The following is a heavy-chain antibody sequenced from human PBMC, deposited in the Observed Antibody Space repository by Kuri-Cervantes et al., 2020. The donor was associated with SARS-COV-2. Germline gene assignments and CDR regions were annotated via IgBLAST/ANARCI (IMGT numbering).Heavy chain of an antibody. CDR3: VRGVIDS. D-gene: IGHD3-22*01. J-gene: IGHJ4*02. V-gene: IGHV4-4*02. CDR2: IYHSGST. Sequence: GSLRLSCAVSGGSISSSNWWSWVRQPPGKGLEWIGEIYHSGSTNYNPSLKSRVTISVDTSKNQFSLKLSSVTAADTAVYYCVRGVIDSWGQGTLVTVSS. CDR1: GGSISSSNW.